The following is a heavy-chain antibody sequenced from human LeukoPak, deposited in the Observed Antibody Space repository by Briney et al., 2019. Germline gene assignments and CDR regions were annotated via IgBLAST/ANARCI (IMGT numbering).Heavy chain of an antibody. CDR3: ARDRTLGIAVAGSGWFDP. CDR2: IGSDGKT. V-gene: IGHV3-23*01. J-gene: IGHJ5*02. D-gene: IGHD6-19*01. Sequence: GGSLRLSCEASGFPFSSYAMTWVRQAPGKGLEWVSSIGSDGKTHYSESVKGRFVISRDNFGGMVFLQLNSLRVEDTAVYYCARDRTLGIAVAGSGWFDPWGQGTLVTVSS. CDR1: GFPFSSYA.